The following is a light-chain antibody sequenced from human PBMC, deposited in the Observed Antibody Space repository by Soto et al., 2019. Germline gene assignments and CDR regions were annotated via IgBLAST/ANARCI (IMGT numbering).Light chain of an antibody. CDR3: QHYTIDLLP. V-gene: IGKV1-5*01. CDR2: YPS. J-gene: IGKJ1*01. Sequence: IPMTESACTLSYSVGDRVTITCRASRTXSSWFAWYQQKPGKAPRVLXAYPSSLATGCPSRFSGSGSGTDFTLTISSLQPEHFAPYYSQHYTIDLLPFGHGTKVDIK. CDR1: RTXSSW.